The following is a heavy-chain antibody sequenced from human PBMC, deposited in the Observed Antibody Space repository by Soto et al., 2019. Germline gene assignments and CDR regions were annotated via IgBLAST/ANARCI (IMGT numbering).Heavy chain of an antibody. CDR2: VYYTGST. Sequence: SPTLALTCTVSGAYISSSYWRWMRQSPGNGLEWIGYVYYTGSTNYNPSLKSRVTISVDTSKNQFSLKLNSVTAADTAVYYCARGYYDSSGQSNTFDIWGQGTMVTVSS. V-gene: IGHV4-59*01. CDR3: ARGYYDSSGQSNTFDI. CDR1: GAYISSSY. J-gene: IGHJ3*02. D-gene: IGHD3-22*01.